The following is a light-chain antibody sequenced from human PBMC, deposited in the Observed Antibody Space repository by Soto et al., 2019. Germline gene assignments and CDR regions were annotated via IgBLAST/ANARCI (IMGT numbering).Light chain of an antibody. J-gene: IGLJ1*01. CDR3: ASFRSGTLLV. CDR1: RRDIGDSNF. Sequence: QSVLTEAASVPGSTGQTVTISCTGPRRDIGDSNFISWYQHSPGKAPRLLIYEVNNRPSGVSKRFSGSKAGNTASLTISGLLDDDEADYFCASFRSGTLLVFGNGSKVTVL. CDR2: EVN. V-gene: IGLV2-14*01.